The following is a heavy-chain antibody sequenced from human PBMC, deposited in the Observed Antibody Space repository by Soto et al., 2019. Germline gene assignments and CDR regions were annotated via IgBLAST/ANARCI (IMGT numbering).Heavy chain of an antibody. V-gene: IGHV3-74*01. D-gene: IGHD3-3*02. J-gene: IGHJ4*01. Sequence: PVLPLILSCVASEFTFNNYWIHWVRHAPGRGLMWVSRINIDGSSVAYADSVKGRFTVSRDNARNTLYLQMNSLRADDTAIYYCAKGIRDYWGHGTLVTVSS. CDR3: AKGIRDY. CDR2: INIDGSSV. CDR1: EFTFNNYW.